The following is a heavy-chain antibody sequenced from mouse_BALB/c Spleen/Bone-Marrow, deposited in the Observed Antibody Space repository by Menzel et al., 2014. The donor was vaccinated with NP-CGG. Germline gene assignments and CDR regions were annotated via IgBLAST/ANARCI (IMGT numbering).Heavy chain of an antibody. CDR3: ARDSFLITRALDY. V-gene: IGHV2-6-7*01. D-gene: IGHD2-4*01. CDR2: IWGGGST. J-gene: IGHJ4*01. CDR1: GFSLTGYG. Sequence: VKLVESGPGLVVPSQSLSITCTVSGFSLTGYGVSWVRQPPGKGLEWLGMIWGGGSTDYNSALKSRLSISRDNSKSQVFLKMNSLQTDDTARYYCARDSFLITRALDYWGQGTSVTVSS.